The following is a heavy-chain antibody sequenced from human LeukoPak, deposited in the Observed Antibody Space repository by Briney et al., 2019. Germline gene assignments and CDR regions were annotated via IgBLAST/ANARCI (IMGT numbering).Heavy chain of an antibody. J-gene: IGHJ4*02. CDR1: GFTVSSNY. CDR2: IYSGGGT. V-gene: IGHV3-53*05. Sequence: PGGSLRLSCAASGFTVSSNYMTWVRQAPGKGLEWVSVIYSGGGTYYADSVKGRFTISRDNFKNTLYLQMNSLRAEDTAVYYCAAGRGYSGYASDDRGFDYWGQGSLVTVSS. CDR3: AAGRGYSGYASDDRGFDY. D-gene: IGHD5-12*01.